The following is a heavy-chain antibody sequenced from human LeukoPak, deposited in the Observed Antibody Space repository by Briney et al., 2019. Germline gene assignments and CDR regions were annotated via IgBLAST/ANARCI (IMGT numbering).Heavy chain of an antibody. D-gene: IGHD3-22*01. Sequence: ASVKVSCKASGYTFTRYGISWVRQAPGQGLEWMGWISAYNGNTNYAQKLLGRVTMTTDTSTSTAYMELRSLRSDDTAVYYCAREGFDSSGYCFDYWGQGTLVTVSS. V-gene: IGHV1-18*01. CDR3: AREGFDSSGYCFDY. CDR1: GYTFTRYG. J-gene: IGHJ4*02. CDR2: ISAYNGNT.